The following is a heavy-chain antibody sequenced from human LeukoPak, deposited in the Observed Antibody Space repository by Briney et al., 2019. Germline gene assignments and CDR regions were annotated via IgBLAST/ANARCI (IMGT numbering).Heavy chain of an antibody. CDR1: GFIFSNYA. D-gene: IGHD3-10*01. CDR3: ARGGSLFAYFFDY. V-gene: IGHV3-23*01. CDR2: ISGSGGTT. Sequence: GGSLRLSCAASGFIFSNYAMTWARLTPGKGLEWVSAISGSGGTTYYADSVKGRFTISRDSSTNTLYLQLSSLRAEDTAIYYCARGGSLFAYFFDYWGQGTLVTVSS. J-gene: IGHJ4*02.